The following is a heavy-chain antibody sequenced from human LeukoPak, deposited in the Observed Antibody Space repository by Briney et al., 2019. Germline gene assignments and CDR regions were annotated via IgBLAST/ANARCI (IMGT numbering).Heavy chain of an antibody. D-gene: IGHD3-22*01. Sequence: GGSLRLSCAASGFTFSSYGMHWVRQAPGKGLEWVAVISYDGSNKYYADSVKGRFTISRDNSKNTLYLQMNSLRAEDTAVYYCARDGSGYYDSSARLDYWGQGTLVTVSS. V-gene: IGHV3-30*19. J-gene: IGHJ4*02. CDR3: ARDGSGYYDSSARLDY. CDR2: ISYDGSNK. CDR1: GFTFSSYG.